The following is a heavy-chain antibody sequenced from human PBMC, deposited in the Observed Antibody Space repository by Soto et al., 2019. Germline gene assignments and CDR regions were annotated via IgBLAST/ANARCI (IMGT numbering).Heavy chain of an antibody. Sequence: EVQLVESGGGLVQPGGSLRLSCAASGFTFSSYWMHWVRQAPGKGLVWVSSISTDASGTSYADPAKGRFTISRDNAKNTLYLQMNSVRAEDTAVYYCARLPNKSPQNWGQGTLVIVSP. V-gene: IGHV3-74*01. CDR1: GFTFSSYW. CDR2: ISTDASGT. CDR3: ARLPNKSPQN. J-gene: IGHJ1*01.